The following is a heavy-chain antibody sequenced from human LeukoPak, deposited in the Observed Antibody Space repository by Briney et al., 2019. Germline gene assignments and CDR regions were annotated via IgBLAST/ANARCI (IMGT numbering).Heavy chain of an antibody. V-gene: IGHV3-21*01. J-gene: IGHJ4*02. CDR2: ISSSSSYI. Sequence: PGGSLRLSCAASGFTFSSYSMNWVRQAPGKGLEWVSSISSSSSYIYYADSVKGRFTISRDNAKNSLYLQMNSLRAEDTAVYYCARPSRYNWNYYSILAFDYWGQGTLVTVSS. CDR3: ARPSRYNWNYYSILAFDY. D-gene: IGHD1-7*01. CDR1: GFTFSSYS.